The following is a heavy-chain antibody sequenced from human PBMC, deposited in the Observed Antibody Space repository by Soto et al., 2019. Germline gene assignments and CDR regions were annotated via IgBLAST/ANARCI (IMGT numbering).Heavy chain of an antibody. Sequence: PGGSLRLSCAASGFTFSSYAMSWVRQAPGKGLEWVSAISGSGGSTYYADSVKGRFTISRDNSKNTLYLQMNSLRAEDTAVYYCAKAITFGGVIVPSFFDYWGQGTLVTVSS. V-gene: IGHV3-23*01. CDR3: AKAITFGGVIVPSFFDY. CDR2: ISGSGGST. CDR1: GFTFSSYA. J-gene: IGHJ4*02. D-gene: IGHD3-16*02.